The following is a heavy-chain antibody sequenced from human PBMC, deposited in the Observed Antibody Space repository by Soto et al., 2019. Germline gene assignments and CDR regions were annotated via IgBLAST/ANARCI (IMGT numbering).Heavy chain of an antibody. V-gene: IGHV3-33*01. J-gene: IGHJ6*02. Sequence: PGGSLRLSCAASGFTFSSYGMHWVRQAPGKGLEWVAVIWYDGSNKYYADSVKGRFTISRDNSKNTLYLQMNSLRAEDTAVYYCTRDPETYYYDSSGDAGGMDVWGQGTTVTVSS. CDR1: GFTFSSYG. D-gene: IGHD3-22*01. CDR2: IWYDGSNK. CDR3: TRDPETYYYDSSGDAGGMDV.